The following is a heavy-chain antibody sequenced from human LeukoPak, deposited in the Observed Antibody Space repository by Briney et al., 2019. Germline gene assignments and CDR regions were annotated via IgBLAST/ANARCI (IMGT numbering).Heavy chain of an antibody. CDR2: IYYSGST. D-gene: IGHD3-10*01. CDR3: ARGSGSNYYYGMDV. CDR1: GGSISSYY. Sequence: IPSETLSLTGTVSGGSISSYYWSWIRQPPGKGLEWIGYIYYSGSTNYNPSLKSRVTISVDTSKNQFSLKLSSVTAADTAVYYCARGSGSNYYYGMDVWGQGTTVTVSS. J-gene: IGHJ6*02. V-gene: IGHV4-59*08.